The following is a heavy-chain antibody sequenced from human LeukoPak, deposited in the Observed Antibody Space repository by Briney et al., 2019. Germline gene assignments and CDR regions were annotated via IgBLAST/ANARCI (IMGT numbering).Heavy chain of an antibody. CDR1: GGSISSGDYY. Sequence: SETLSLTCTVSGGSISSGDYYWSWIRQPPGKGLERIGYIYYSGSTYYNPSLKSRVTISVDTSKNQFSLKLSSVTAADTAVYYCSCRDYYYYGMDVRGQGTTVTVSS. V-gene: IGHV4-30-4*01. CDR2: IYYSGST. J-gene: IGHJ6*02. CDR3: SCRDYYYYGMDV. D-gene: IGHD2-15*01.